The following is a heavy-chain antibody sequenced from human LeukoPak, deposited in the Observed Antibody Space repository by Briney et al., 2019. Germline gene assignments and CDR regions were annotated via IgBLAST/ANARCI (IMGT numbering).Heavy chain of an antibody. CDR2: INPNSGGT. D-gene: IGHD5-24*01. Sequence: ASVKVSCKASGYTFTGYYMHWERQAPGQGLEWMGWINPNSGGTNYAQKFQGRVTMTRDTSISTAYLELSRLRSDDTAVYYCAEMTTDAYNWFDPWGQGTLVTVSS. CDR1: GYTFTGYY. CDR3: AEMTTDAYNWFDP. J-gene: IGHJ5*02. V-gene: IGHV1-2*02.